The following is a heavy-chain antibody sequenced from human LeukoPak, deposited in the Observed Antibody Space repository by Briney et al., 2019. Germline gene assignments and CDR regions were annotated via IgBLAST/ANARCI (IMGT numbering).Heavy chain of an antibody. D-gene: IGHD2-2*01. CDR3: ARARYCSSTSCYRPYFDY. Sequence: GGSLRLSCAASRFTFSSYSMNWVRQAPGKGLEWVSYISSSSDAIYYADSVKGRFTISRDNAKNSLYMQMNSLRVEDTAVYYCARARYCSSTSCYRPYFDYWGQGTLVTVSS. CDR1: RFTFSSYS. CDR2: ISSSSDAI. J-gene: IGHJ4*02. V-gene: IGHV3-48*04.